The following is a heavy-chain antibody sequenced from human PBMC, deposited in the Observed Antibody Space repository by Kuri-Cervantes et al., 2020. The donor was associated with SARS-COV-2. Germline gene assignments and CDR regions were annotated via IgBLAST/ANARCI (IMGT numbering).Heavy chain of an antibody. CDR2: ISWNSRSI. J-gene: IGHJ6*03. Sequence: SLKISCAASGFRFRDYAIHWVRQAPGKGLEWVSGISWNSRSIDYAGSVKGRFTISRDNAKNSLYLQMNSLRAEDTAVYYCARDPGPLPDTAMVTYYYYYYMDVWGKGTTVTVSS. D-gene: IGHD5-18*01. CDR3: ARDPGPLPDTAMVTYYYYYYMDV. CDR1: GFRFRDYA. V-gene: IGHV3-9*01.